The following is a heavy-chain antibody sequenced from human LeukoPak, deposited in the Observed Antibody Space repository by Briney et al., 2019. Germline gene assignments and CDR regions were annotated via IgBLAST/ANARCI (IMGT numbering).Heavy chain of an antibody. V-gene: IGHV3-11*01. J-gene: IGHJ6*02. Sequence: PGGSLRLSCAASGFTFSDYYMSWVRQAPGKGLEWISYISGSGHAKYYADSVKGRFTISRDNSKKSLSLQMDSLRVDDTAVYYCVRDEGYCGSDSCYAGVGYYYVMDAWGQGTTVTVSS. CDR2: ISGSGHAK. CDR1: GFTFSDYY. D-gene: IGHD2-21*02. CDR3: VRDEGYCGSDSCYAGVGYYYVMDA.